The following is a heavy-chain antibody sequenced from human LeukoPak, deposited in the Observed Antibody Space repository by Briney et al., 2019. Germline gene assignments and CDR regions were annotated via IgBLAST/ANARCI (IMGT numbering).Heavy chain of an antibody. D-gene: IGHD2-2*01. J-gene: IGHJ5*02. CDR3: ARVGDIVVVPADNWFDP. V-gene: IGHV1-2*02. CDR1: RYTFTGYY. Sequence: ASVKVSCKASRYTFTGYYMHWVRQAPGQGLEWMGWINPNRGGTNYAQKFQGRVTMTRDTSISTAYMELSRLRSDDTAVYYCARVGDIVVVPADNWFDPWGQGTLVTVSS. CDR2: INPNRGGT.